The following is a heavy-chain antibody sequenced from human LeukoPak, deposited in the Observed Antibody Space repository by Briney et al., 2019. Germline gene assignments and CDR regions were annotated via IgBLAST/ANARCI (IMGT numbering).Heavy chain of an antibody. D-gene: IGHD6-13*01. CDR1: GFTFSSYS. CDR2: ISSSSSYI. Sequence: GGSLRLSCAASGFTFSSYSMNWARQAPGKGLEWVSSISSSSSYIYYADSVKGRFTISRDNAKNSLYLQMNSLGAEDTAVYYCARDGSYSSSWYFDYWGQGTLVTVSS. J-gene: IGHJ4*02. CDR3: ARDGSYSSSWYFDY. V-gene: IGHV3-21*01.